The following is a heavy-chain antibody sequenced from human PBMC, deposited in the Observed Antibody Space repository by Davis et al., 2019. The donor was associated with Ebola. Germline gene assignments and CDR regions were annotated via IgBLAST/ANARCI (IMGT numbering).Heavy chain of an antibody. CDR1: GYSFTSYW. CDR2: IFPGDSDT. CDR3: ARGTDGYNPGGYFDS. D-gene: IGHD5-24*01. Sequence: PGGSLRLSCKGSGYSFTSYWIVWVRQMPGKGLECMGIIFPGDSDTRYSPSFQGQVTISVDKSISTAYLQWSSLKASDTAMYYCARGTDGYNPGGYFDSWGQGTLVTVSS. V-gene: IGHV5-51*01. J-gene: IGHJ4*02.